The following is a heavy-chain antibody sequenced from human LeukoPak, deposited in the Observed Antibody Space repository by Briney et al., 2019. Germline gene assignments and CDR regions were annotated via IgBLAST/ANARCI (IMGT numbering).Heavy chain of an antibody. Sequence: SETLSLTCTVSVGSISSYYWCWIRQAPGKRLEWIGYVSYSGSTNYSPSLKSRVTISIDTSKNQFSLKLTSVTAADTAVYYCAREKLAGNYFDYWGQGTLVTVSS. D-gene: IGHD3-10*01. CDR1: VGSISSYY. CDR2: VSYSGST. V-gene: IGHV4-59*01. J-gene: IGHJ4*02. CDR3: AREKLAGNYFDY.